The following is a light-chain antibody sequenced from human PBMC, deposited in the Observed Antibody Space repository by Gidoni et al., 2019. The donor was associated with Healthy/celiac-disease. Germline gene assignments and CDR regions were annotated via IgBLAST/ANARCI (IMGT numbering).Light chain of an antibody. CDR1: QSVSSSY. J-gene: IGKJ1*01. CDR2: GAS. Sequence: EIALTQSPGTLSLSPGERATLSCRASQSVSSSYLAWYQQKPGQAPRLLIYGASSRATGIPDRFSGSGSGTDFTLTISRLEPEDFAVYYCQQYGSSPPWTFXQXTKVEIK. V-gene: IGKV3-20*01. CDR3: QQYGSSPPWT.